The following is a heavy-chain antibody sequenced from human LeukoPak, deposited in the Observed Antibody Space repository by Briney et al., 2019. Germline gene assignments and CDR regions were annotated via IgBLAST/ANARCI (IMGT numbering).Heavy chain of an antibody. CDR3: ARLYCSGGSCYGYYYYYMDV. CDR1: GGSFSGYY. D-gene: IGHD2-15*01. J-gene: IGHJ6*03. V-gene: IGHV4-34*01. Sequence: SETLSLTCAVYGGSFSGYYWSWLRQPPGKGLEWIGEINHSGSTNYNPSLKSRVTISVDTSKNQFSLKLSSVTAADTAVYYCARLYCSGGSCYGYYYYYMDVWGKGTTVTVSS. CDR2: INHSGST.